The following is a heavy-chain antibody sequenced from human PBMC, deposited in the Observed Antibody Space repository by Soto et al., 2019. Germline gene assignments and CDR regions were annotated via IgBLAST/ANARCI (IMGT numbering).Heavy chain of an antibody. CDR3: ARWPDWGYQVDY. V-gene: IGHV3-30-3*01. CDR2: ISYDGSNK. D-gene: IGHD7-27*01. Sequence: QVQLVESGGGVVQPGRSLRLSCAASGFTFSSYAMHWVRQAPGKGLEWVAVISYDGSNKYYADSVKGRFTISRDNSKNTLYRQMNSLIAEDTAVYSRARWPDWGYQVDYWGQGTLVTVSS. J-gene: IGHJ4*02. CDR1: GFTFSSYA.